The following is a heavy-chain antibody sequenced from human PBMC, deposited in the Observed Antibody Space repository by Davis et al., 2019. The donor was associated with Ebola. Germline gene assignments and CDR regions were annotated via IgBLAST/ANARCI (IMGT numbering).Heavy chain of an antibody. Sequence: SETLSLTCSVSGGSISSHYWSWIRQPPGKGLEWIGQIYYSGSTNYNPSLKSRVTISVDSSKNQFSLKLDSVTAADTAVYYCAREVLSGLGAFDIWGQGTMVTVSS. V-gene: IGHV4-59*11. CDR2: IYYSGST. CDR1: GGSISSHY. D-gene: IGHD2-8*01. J-gene: IGHJ3*02. CDR3: AREVLSGLGAFDI.